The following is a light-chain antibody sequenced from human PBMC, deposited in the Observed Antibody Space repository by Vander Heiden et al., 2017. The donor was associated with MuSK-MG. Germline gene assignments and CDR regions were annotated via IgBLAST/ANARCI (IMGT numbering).Light chain of an antibody. V-gene: IGLV3-1*01. CDR1: KLGDNY. J-gene: IGLJ2*01. CDR3: QAWGSSYV. CDR2: QHT. Sequence: SYEVTQPPSVSVSPGQTASITCSGDKLGDNYASWYQQKPGQSPVLLIYQHTKRPSGIPERFSGSKSGNTATLTISGTQAMDESDYYCQAWGSSYVFGGGTKLTVL.